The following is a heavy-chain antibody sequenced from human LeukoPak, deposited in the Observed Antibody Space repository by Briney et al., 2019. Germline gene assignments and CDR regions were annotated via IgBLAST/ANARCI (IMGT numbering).Heavy chain of an antibody. CDR1: GGSISSYY. V-gene: IGHV4-59*01. Sequence: SETLSLTCTVFGGSISSYYWSWIRQPPGKGLEWIAYIHYSGSTNYNPSLKSRVTISVDTSKNQFSLKLSSVTAADTAVYYCARGVGEYYFDYWGQGTLVTVSS. CDR3: ARGVGEYYFDY. CDR2: IHYSGST. D-gene: IGHD3-10*01. J-gene: IGHJ4*02.